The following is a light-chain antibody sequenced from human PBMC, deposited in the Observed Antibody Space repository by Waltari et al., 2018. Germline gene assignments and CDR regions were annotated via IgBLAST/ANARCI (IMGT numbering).Light chain of an antibody. CDR2: GAS. V-gene: IGKV4-1*01. CDR1: QSVLYSSNSKIY. J-gene: IGKJ1*01. CDR3: QQYLTSSWT. Sequence: DTVMTQSPDSLAVSLGERATFHRKSRQSVLYSSNSKIYLSWYQQKPGQRPKLLIYGASTRESGVPDRFSGSGSGTDFTLTFSSLQAEDVAVYYCQQYLTSSWTFGQGTKVEIK.